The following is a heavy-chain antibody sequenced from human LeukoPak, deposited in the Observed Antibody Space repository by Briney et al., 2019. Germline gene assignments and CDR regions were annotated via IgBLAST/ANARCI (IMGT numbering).Heavy chain of an antibody. Sequence: GGSLRLSCAASGFTFSSYWMHWVRQAPGKGLVWVSRINSDGSSTIYADSVKGRFTISRDNAKNTLYLQMNSLRAKDTAVYYCEGGSYYGFGYWGQGTLVTVSS. J-gene: IGHJ4*02. CDR3: EGGSYYGFGY. CDR2: INSDGSST. CDR1: GFTFSSYW. D-gene: IGHD1-26*01. V-gene: IGHV3-74*01.